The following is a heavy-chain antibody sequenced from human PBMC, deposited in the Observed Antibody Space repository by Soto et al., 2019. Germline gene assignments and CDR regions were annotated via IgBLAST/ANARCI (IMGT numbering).Heavy chain of an antibody. CDR1: GYSFTSYW. CDR2: IYPGDSDT. CDR3: ARLGGGNSITIFGVAYFDY. V-gene: IGHV5-51*01. J-gene: IGHJ4*02. D-gene: IGHD3-3*01. Sequence: GESLKISCKGSGYSFTSYWIGWVRQMPGKGLEWMGIIYPGDSDTRYSPSFQGQVTISADKSISTAYLQWSSLKASDTAMYYCARLGGGNSITIFGVAYFDYWGQGTPVTVSS.